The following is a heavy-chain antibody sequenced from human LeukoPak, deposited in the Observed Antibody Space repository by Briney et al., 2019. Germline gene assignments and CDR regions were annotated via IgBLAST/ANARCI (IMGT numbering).Heavy chain of an antibody. CDR1: GGSISSSSYY. V-gene: IGHV4-39*06. Sequence: SSETLSLTCTVSGGSISSSSYYWGWIRQPPGTGLEWIGYIYYSGSTYYNPSLKSRATISVDTSKNQFPLKLSSVTAADTAVYYCARGEQLVNWGQGTLVTVSS. CDR2: IYYSGST. CDR3: ARGEQLVN. D-gene: IGHD6-13*01. J-gene: IGHJ4*02.